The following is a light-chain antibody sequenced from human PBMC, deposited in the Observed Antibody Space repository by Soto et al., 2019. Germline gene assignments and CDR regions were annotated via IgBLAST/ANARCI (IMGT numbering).Light chain of an antibody. CDR2: EVS. CDR3: CSYATTNTFV. V-gene: IGLV2-23*02. J-gene: IGLJ2*01. CDR1: SSDVGNYNL. Sequence: QSALTQPASVSGSPGQSITLSCTGTSSDVGNYNLVSWYQQHPGKAPKVMIFEVSKRPSGVSNRFSGSKSGSTASLTVSGLQAEDEADYYCCSYATTNTFVFGGGTKLTVL.